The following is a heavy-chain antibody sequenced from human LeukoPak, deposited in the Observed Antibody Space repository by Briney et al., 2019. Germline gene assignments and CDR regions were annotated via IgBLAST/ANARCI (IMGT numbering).Heavy chain of an antibody. Sequence: ASETLSLTCTVSGGSISSSSYYWGWIRQPPGKGLEWIGSIYYSGSTYYNPSLKSRVTISVDTSKNQFSLKLSSVTAADTAVYYCASLATYDSSGYYYNYWGQGTLVTVSS. J-gene: IGHJ4*02. CDR1: GGSISSSSYY. V-gene: IGHV4-39*01. CDR2: IYYSGST. D-gene: IGHD3-22*01. CDR3: ASLATYDSSGYYYNY.